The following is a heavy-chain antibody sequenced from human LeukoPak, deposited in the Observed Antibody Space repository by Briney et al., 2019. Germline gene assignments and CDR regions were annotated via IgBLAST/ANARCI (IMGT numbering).Heavy chain of an antibody. CDR1: GFTFDDYT. Sequence: GGSLRLSWAASGFTFDDYTMHWVRQAPGKGLEWVSLISWDVGSTYYADSVKGRFTISRDNSKNSLYLQMNSLRTEDTALYYCAKAAELYSYYYYMDVWGKGTTVTVSS. D-gene: IGHD1-26*01. V-gene: IGHV3-43*01. J-gene: IGHJ6*03. CDR3: AKAAELYSYYYYMDV. CDR2: ISWDVGST.